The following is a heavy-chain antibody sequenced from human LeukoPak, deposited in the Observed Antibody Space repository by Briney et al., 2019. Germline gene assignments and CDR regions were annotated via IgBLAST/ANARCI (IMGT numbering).Heavy chain of an antibody. J-gene: IGHJ5*02. D-gene: IGHD3-10*01. CDR3: ARGGGTMIRGVSGNWFDP. CDR1: GGSFSGYY. Sequence: PSETLSLTCAVYGGSFSGYYWSWIRQPPGKGLEWIGEINHSGSTNYNPSLKSRVTISVDTSKNQFSLKLSSVTAADTAVCYCARGGGTMIRGVSGNWFDPWGQGTLVTVSS. CDR2: INHSGST. V-gene: IGHV4-34*01.